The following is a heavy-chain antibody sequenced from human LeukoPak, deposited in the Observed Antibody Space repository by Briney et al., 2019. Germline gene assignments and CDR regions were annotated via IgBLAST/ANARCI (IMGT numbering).Heavy chain of an antibody. J-gene: IGHJ6*04. CDR1: GFTFSSYA. CDR3: ARVMITFGGVIVHYGMDV. V-gene: IGHV3-23*01. D-gene: IGHD3-16*02. Sequence: GGSLRLSCAASGFTFSSYAMSWVRQAPGKGLEWVSAISGSGGSTYYADSVKGRFTVSRDNAKNSLYLQMNSLRAEDTAVYYCARVMITFGGVIVHYGMDVWGKGTTVTVSS. CDR2: ISGSGGST.